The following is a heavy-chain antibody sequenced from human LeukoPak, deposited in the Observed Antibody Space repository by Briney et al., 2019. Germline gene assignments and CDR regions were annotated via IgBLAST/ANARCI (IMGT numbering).Heavy chain of an antibody. J-gene: IGHJ4*02. CDR3: ARDGSSEYYYDSSGYYGY. CDR2: ISSSSSYI. D-gene: IGHD3-22*01. CDR1: GFTFSSYS. Sequence: GGSLRLSCAASGFTFSSYSMNWVRQAPGKGLEWVSSISSSSSYIYYADSVKGRFTISRDNAKNSLYLQMNSLRAEDTAVYYCARDGSSEYYYDSSGYYGYWGQGTLVTVSS. V-gene: IGHV3-21*01.